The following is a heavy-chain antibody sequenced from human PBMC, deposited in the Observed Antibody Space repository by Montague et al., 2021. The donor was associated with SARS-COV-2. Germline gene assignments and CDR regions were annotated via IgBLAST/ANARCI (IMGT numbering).Heavy chain of an antibody. CDR1: GGSFSTYS. CDR2: IDWGDGK. D-gene: IGHD6-13*01. V-gene: IGHV2-70*04. Sequence: TLSLTCAVHGGSFSTYSWNWIRQPPGKALEWLARIDWGDGKYXSTSLKTRLTISKDTSKNQVVLTMTNMDPVDTATYYCARMRIAAAGSPFDIRGQGTMVTVSS. CDR3: ARMRIAAAGSPFDI. J-gene: IGHJ3*02.